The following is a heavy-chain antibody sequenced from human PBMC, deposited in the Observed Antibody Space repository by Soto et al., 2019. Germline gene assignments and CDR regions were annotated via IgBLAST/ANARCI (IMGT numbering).Heavy chain of an antibody. CDR1: GGSFSGYY. Sequence: PSETLSLTCAVYGGSFSGYYWSWIRQPPGKGLEWIGEINPSGSTNYNPSLKSRVTISVDTSKNQFSLKLSSVTAADTAVYYCARERYDYVWGSPRYGYYGMDVWCQGTMVTVSS. D-gene: IGHD3-16*01. CDR3: ARERYDYVWGSPRYGYYGMDV. V-gene: IGHV4-34*01. CDR2: INPSGST. J-gene: IGHJ6*02.